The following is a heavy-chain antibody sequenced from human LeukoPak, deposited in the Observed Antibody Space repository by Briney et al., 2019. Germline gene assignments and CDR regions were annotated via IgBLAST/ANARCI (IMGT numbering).Heavy chain of an antibody. CDR1: GGPFSGHY. Sequence: SETLSLTCAVFGGPFSGHYWSWIRQPPGKGLEWIGYIYYNGNTNYNTSLESRVTISVDTSKNQIHLRLSSVTAADTAVYYCARGGWSQDYWGQGTLVTVSS. CDR2: IYYNGNT. J-gene: IGHJ4*02. V-gene: IGHV4-59*11. D-gene: IGHD6-19*01. CDR3: ARGGWSQDY.